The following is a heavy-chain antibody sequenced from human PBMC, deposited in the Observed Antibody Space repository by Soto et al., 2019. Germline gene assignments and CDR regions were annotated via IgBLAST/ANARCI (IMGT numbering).Heavy chain of an antibody. Sequence: GGSLRLSCAASGFTFSSYAMTWVRQAPGKGLEWVSGISGSGDSTYYADSVKGRFTISRDDFKNRLFLQMDSLRAEDTALYYCARDGGSDYGGLLDSWGQGTLVTVSS. J-gene: IGHJ4*02. CDR2: ISGSGDST. D-gene: IGHD4-17*01. V-gene: IGHV3-23*01. CDR3: ARDGGSDYGGLLDS. CDR1: GFTFSSYA.